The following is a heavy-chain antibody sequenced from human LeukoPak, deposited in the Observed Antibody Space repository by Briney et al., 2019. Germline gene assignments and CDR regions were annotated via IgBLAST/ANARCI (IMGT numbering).Heavy chain of an antibody. V-gene: IGHV1-2*02. CDR3: ARGTTVTTPFDY. CDR2: ISPNSGGR. D-gene: IGHD4-17*01. J-gene: IGHJ4*02. Sequence: EASVKVSFKASGYTFTGYYIHWVRQAPGQGLEWMGWISPNSGGRNYAQKFQGRVTMTRDTSVSTAHMELSNVRSDDTAVYYCARGTTVTTPFDYWGQGTLVTVSS. CDR1: GYTFTGYY.